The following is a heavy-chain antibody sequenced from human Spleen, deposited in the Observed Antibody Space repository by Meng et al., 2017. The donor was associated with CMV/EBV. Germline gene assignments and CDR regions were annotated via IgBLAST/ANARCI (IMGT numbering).Heavy chain of an antibody. CDR2: IRFDGSNK. D-gene: IGHD3-3*01. CDR1: GFTFSGYG. V-gene: IGHV3-30*02. Sequence: GESLKISCAASGFTFSGYGMHWVRQAPGKGLEWVAFIRFDGSNKYYADSVKGRFTISRDNAKNSLYLQVNSLRAEDTAVYYCARAAYFDFWSGYSGDMKVGLDCWGQGTLVTVSS. J-gene: IGHJ4*02. CDR3: ARAAYFDFWSGYSGDMKVGLDC.